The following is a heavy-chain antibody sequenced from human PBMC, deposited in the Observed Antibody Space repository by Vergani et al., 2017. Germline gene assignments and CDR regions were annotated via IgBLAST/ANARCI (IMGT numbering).Heavy chain of an antibody. V-gene: IGHV3-74*01. CDR1: GFSFSGYW. Sequence: EVQLVESGGGLIHPGGSLRLSCEGSGFSFSGYWMHWVRQSPEKGLVWVSRIKSDGSITNYADSVKGRFTIHRDNAKNTLYLEMNSLRGDDTAIYYCVRARCSGPCFMSNWFDSWGQGTLVTVSS. CDR2: IKSDGSIT. CDR3: VRARCSGPCFMSNWFDS. D-gene: IGHD5-12*01. J-gene: IGHJ5*01.